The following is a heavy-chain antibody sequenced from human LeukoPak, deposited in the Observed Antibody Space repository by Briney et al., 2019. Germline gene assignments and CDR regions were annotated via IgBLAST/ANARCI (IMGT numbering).Heavy chain of an antibody. CDR2: ISSSSSYI. CDR3: ARKDPREAFDI. V-gene: IGHV3-21*01. Sequence: GGSLRLSCAASGFTFSSYSMNWVRQAPGKGLEWVSSISSSSSYIYYADSVKGRFTISRDNAKNSLYLQMNSLRAEDTAVYYCARKDPREAFDIWGQGTMVTVSS. CDR1: GFTFSSYS. D-gene: IGHD2-15*01. J-gene: IGHJ3*02.